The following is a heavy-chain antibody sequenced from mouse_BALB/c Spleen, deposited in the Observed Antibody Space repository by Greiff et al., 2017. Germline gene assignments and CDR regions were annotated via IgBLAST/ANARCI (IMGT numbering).Heavy chain of an antibody. CDR2: INSNGGST. D-gene: IGHD2-3*01. CDR3: ARDEGDGYYDAMDY. CDR1: GFTFSSYG. J-gene: IGHJ4*01. V-gene: IGHV5-6-3*01. Sequence: EVQLVESGGGLVQPGGSLKLSCAASGFTFSSYGMSWVRQTPDKRLELVATINSNGGSTYYPDSVKGRFTISRDNAKNTLYLQMSSLKSEDTAMYYCARDEGDGYYDAMDYWGQGTSVTVSS.